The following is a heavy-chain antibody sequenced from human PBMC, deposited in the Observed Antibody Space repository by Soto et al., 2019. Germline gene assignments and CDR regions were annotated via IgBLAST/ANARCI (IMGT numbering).Heavy chain of an antibody. CDR2: ISVSGGST. V-gene: IGHV3-23*01. Sequence: GGSLRLSCAASGFTFSSYAMSWVRQAPGKGLEWVSAISVSGGSTYYADSVKGRFTISRDNSKNTLYLQMNSLRAEDTAVYYCAKGRQLWLDFDYWGQGTLVTVSS. J-gene: IGHJ4*02. CDR1: GFTFSSYA. D-gene: IGHD5-18*01. CDR3: AKGRQLWLDFDY.